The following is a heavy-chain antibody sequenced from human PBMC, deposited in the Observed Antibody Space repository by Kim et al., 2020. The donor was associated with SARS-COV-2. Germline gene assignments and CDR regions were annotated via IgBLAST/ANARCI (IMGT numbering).Heavy chain of an antibody. Sequence: GGSLRLSCAASGFTFSNYWMSWVRQAPGKGLEWVANIKQDGSEKYYVDSVKGRFTISRDNAKNSLYLQMNSLRAEDTAVYYCANSLGWSYWYFDFWGRGTLVTVSS. CDR1: GFTFSNYW. CDR3: ANSLGWSYWYFDF. J-gene: IGHJ2*01. D-gene: IGHD6-19*01. V-gene: IGHV3-7*01. CDR2: IKQDGSEK.